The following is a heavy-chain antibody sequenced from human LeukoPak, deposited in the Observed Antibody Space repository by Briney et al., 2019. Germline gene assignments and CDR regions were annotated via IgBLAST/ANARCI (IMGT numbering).Heavy chain of an antibody. CDR2: MNPNSGNT. J-gene: IGHJ4*02. Sequence: GASVKVSRKASGYTFTSYDINWVRQATGQGLEWMGWMNPNSGNTGYAQKFQGRVTMTRNTSISTAYMELSSLRSEDTAVYYCARSTYDYVWGSSEYDYWGQGTLVTVSS. CDR1: GYTFTSYD. V-gene: IGHV1-8*01. D-gene: IGHD3-16*01. CDR3: ARSTYDYVWGSSEYDY.